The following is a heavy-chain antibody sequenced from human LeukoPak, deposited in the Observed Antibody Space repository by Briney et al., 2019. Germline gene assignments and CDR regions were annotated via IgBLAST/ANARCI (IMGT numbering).Heavy chain of an antibody. CDR1: GFIFSSYA. CDR3: AKDLLNDDFWSRYYRFDC. D-gene: IGHD3-3*01. J-gene: IGHJ4*02. CDR2: ISGSDEKT. Sequence: PGGSLRLSCAASGFIFSSYAMSWVRQAPGKGLEWVSAISGSDEKTFYADSVRGRFTISRDTSKNTLYRQMNSLRADDTAVYYCAKDLLNDDFWSRYYRFDCWGQGTLVTVSS. V-gene: IGHV3-23*01.